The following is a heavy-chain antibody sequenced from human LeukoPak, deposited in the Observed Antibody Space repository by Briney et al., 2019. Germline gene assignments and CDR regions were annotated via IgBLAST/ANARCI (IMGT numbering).Heavy chain of an antibody. D-gene: IGHD2-21*01. CDR1: GGSISSSSYY. Sequence: PSETLSLTCTVSGGSISSSSYYWGWIRQPPGKGLEWIGSIYYSGSTYYNPSLKSRVTISVDTSKNQFSLKLSSVTAADTAVYYCARASRGGDFRAVFVYWGQGTLVTVSS. CDR2: IYYSGST. CDR3: ARASRGGDFRAVFVY. J-gene: IGHJ4*02. V-gene: IGHV4-39*01.